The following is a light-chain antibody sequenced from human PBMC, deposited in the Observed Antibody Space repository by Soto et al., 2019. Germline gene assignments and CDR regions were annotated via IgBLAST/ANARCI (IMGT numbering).Light chain of an antibody. J-gene: IGLJ2*01. CDR3: TVWDDSLRGRL. CDR1: SSNIESNF. Sequence: QSVLTQPPSASGTPGQRVTTSGSGSSSNIESNFVYWYQQFPGTAPRPLIYRNNQRPSWVPDRFSGSKSGTSASLAISALRSEDEADYYCTVWDDSLRGRLFGGGTKVTVL. CDR2: RNN. V-gene: IGLV1-47*01.